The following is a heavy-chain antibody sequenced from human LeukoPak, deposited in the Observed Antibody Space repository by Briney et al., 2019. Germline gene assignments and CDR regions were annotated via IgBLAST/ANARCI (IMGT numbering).Heavy chain of an antibody. CDR2: ISGSGGST. V-gene: IGHV3-23*01. CDR1: GFTFSSYA. CDR3: AKCITALLSPADAFDI. Sequence: PGVSLRLSCAASGFTFSSYAMSWVRQAPGKGLEWISAISGSGGSTYYADSVKGRFTISRDNSKNTLHLQMNSLRAEDTAVYYCAKCITALLSPADAFDIWGQGTMLTVSS. J-gene: IGHJ3*02. D-gene: IGHD1-26*01.